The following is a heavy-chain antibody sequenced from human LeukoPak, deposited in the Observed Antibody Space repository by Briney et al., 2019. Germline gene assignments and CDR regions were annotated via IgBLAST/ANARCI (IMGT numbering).Heavy chain of an antibody. Sequence: GGSLRLSCAASGLHFSGTAMSWVRQAPGKGLEWVSAISHDGMNAYYADSVKGRFTISRDNSKKTVSLEMSSLTAADTGVYYCAKDGAQYSSGPECDSRGQGALVTVSP. CDR1: GLHFSGTA. J-gene: IGHJ5*01. V-gene: IGHV3-23*01. CDR3: AKDGAQYSSGPECDS. D-gene: IGHD6-19*01. CDR2: ISHDGMNA.